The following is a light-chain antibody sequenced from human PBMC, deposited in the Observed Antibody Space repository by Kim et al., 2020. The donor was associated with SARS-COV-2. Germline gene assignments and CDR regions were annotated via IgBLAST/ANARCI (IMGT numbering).Light chain of an antibody. V-gene: IGKV1-39*01. CDR1: QSISSY. CDR2: AAS. Sequence: DIQMTQSPSSLSASVGDRVTITCRASQSISSYLNWYQQKSGKGPKLLIYAASSLQSGVPSRFSGSGSGTDFTLTISSLQPEDFATYYCQQSYSTPITFGQGTRLEIK. J-gene: IGKJ5*01. CDR3: QQSYSTPIT.